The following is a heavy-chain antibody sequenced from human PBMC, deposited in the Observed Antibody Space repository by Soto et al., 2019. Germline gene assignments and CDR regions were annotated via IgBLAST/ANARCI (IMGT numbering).Heavy chain of an antibody. CDR1: GFTFSSYG. CDR3: AKVGSSSWDGEYFQH. V-gene: IGHV3-30*18. D-gene: IGHD6-13*01. J-gene: IGHJ1*01. Sequence: QVQLVESGGGVVQPGRSLRLSCAASGFTFSSYGMHWVRQAPGKGLEWVAVISYDGSNKYYADSVKGRFIISRDDSKNRLYRKMNRLRAEDTAVYYCAKVGSSSWDGEYFQHWGQGTLVTVSS. CDR2: ISYDGSNK.